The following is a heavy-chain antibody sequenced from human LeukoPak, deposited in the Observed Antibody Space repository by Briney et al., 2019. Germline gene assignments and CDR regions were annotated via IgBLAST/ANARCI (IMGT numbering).Heavy chain of an antibody. V-gene: IGHV3-7*01. CDR2: IKKDGSEK. CDR3: AASDPLLGY. D-gene: IGHD1-26*01. J-gene: IGHJ4*02. CDR1: GFTFSSHW. Sequence: GCSLRLSCAASGFTFSSHWMIWLRRAPGKGPEGVAKIKKDGSEKDYVDAVKGRFTNSRDNAKTSLYLQMNSLRAEDTAVYYCAASDPLLGYWGQGTLVTVSS.